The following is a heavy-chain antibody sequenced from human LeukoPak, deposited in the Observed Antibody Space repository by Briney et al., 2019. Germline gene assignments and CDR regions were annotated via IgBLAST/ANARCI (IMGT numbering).Heavy chain of an antibody. Sequence: ETGGSLRLSCAASGFTFSSFDMHWVRQPTGQGLEWVSTIGTASDTYYPGSVEGRFTLSRDNAKNSLYLQMNSLTAGDTAVYYCARGPPRGKYYYMDDWGKGATVTVSS. CDR2: IGTASDT. CDR1: GFTFSSFD. V-gene: IGHV3-13*01. J-gene: IGHJ6*03. D-gene: IGHD1-1*01. CDR3: ARGPPRGKYYYMDD.